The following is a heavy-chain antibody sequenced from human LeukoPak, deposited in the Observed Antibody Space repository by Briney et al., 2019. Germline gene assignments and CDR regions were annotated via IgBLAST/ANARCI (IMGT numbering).Heavy chain of an antibody. V-gene: IGHV1-2*02. D-gene: IGHD3-22*01. CDR2: INPNSGGT. Sequence: ASVKVSCKASGYTFTGYYMHWVRQAPGQGLEWMGWINPNSGGTNYAQKFQGRVTMTRDTSISTAYMELSRLRSDDTAVYYCASQTNYYDSSGRFDYWGQGTLVTVSS. J-gene: IGHJ4*02. CDR1: GYTFTGYY. CDR3: ASQTNYYDSSGRFDY.